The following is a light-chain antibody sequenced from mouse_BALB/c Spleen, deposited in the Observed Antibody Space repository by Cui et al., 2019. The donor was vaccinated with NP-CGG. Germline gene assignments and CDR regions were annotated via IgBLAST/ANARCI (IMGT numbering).Light chain of an antibody. Sequence: HAFVSQESTLTASPDETVTLTCRSSTGAVTTSNYANWVQEKPDHLFTGLIGGTNNRAPGVPARFSGSLIGDKAALTITGAQTEDEAIYFCALWYSNHWVFGGGTKLTVL. J-gene: IGLJ1*01. V-gene: IGLV1*01. CDR2: GTN. CDR3: ALWYSNHWV. CDR1: TGAVTTSNY.